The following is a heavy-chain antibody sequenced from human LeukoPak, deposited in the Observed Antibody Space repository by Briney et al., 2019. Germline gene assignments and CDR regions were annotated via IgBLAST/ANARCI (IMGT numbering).Heavy chain of an antibody. CDR3: AKETTRDYYDSSGYLDY. V-gene: IGHV3-30*02. D-gene: IGHD3-22*01. J-gene: IGHJ4*02. CDR2: IRYDGSNK. Sequence: GGSLRLSCAASGFTFSSYGMHWVRQAPGKGLEWVAFIRYDGSNKYYADSVKGRFTISRDNSKNTLYLQMNSLRAEDMALYYCAKETTRDYYDSSGYLDYWGQGTLVTVSS. CDR1: GFTFSSYG.